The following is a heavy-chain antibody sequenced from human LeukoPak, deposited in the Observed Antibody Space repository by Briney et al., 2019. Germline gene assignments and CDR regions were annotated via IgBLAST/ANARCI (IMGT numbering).Heavy chain of an antibody. CDR2: ISGSGGST. V-gene: IGHV3-23*01. Sequence: QTGGSLRLSCAASGFTFSSYGMSWVRQAPGKGLEWVSAISGSGGSTYYADSVKGRFTISRDNSKNTLYLQMNSLRAEDTAIYYCARDLTRSAYCGADCSRGYFDYWGQGTLVTVSS. D-gene: IGHD2-21*02. J-gene: IGHJ4*02. CDR1: GFTFSSYG. CDR3: ARDLTRSAYCGADCSRGYFDY.